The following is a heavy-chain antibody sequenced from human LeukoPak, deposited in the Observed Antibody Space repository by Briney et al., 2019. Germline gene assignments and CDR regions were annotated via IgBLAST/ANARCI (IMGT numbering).Heavy chain of an antibody. Sequence: GGSLRLSCAASGFTFSSYAMHWVRQAPGKGLEWVAVISYDGSNKYYADSVKGRFTISRDNSKNTLYLQMNSLRAEDTAVYYCARDGTYYYDSSGYSSDAFDIWGQGTMVTVSS. CDR2: ISYDGSNK. V-gene: IGHV3-30-3*01. D-gene: IGHD3-22*01. J-gene: IGHJ3*02. CDR3: ARDGTYYYDSSGYSSDAFDI. CDR1: GFTFSSYA.